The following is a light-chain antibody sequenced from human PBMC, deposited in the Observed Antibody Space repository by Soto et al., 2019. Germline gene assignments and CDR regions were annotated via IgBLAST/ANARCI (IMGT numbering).Light chain of an antibody. CDR1: QSLLHSNGYNY. Sequence: DIVMTQSPLYLPVTPGEPASISCRSSQSLLHSNGYNYLDWYLQKPGQSPQLLIYEVSNRFSGVPDRFSGSGSGTDFTLKISRVEAEDVGVYYCMQSIQLPITFGQGTRLEIK. CDR2: EVS. J-gene: IGKJ5*01. CDR3: MQSIQLPIT. V-gene: IGKV2D-29*02.